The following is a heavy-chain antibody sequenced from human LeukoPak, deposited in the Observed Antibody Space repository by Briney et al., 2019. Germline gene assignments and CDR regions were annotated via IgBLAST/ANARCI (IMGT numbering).Heavy chain of an antibody. CDR2: IYYSGCT. CDR3: ARGHVLRYFDWLLYDPYYYYYMDV. V-gene: IGHV4-59*12. J-gene: IGHJ6*03. Sequence: SETLSLTCTGSGGSISSYYWSWIRQPPGKGLEWIGYIYYSGCTNYNPSLKSRVTISVDTSKNQFSLKLSSVTAADTAVYYCARGHVLRYFDWLLYDPYYYYYMDVWGKGTTVTVSS. CDR1: GGSISSYY. D-gene: IGHD3-9*01.